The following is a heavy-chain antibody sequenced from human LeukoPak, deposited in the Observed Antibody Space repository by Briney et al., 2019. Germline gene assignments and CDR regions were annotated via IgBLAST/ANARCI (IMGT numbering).Heavy chain of an antibody. Sequence: GGSLRLSCAASGFTFSSYVMHWVRQAPGKGLEWVAVISYAGSNKYYADSVKGRFTISRDNSKNTLYLQMNSLRAADTALYSGARAFGDSVPILYYWGQGTLVTVSS. V-gene: IGHV3-33*01. CDR2: ISYAGSNK. CDR1: GFTFSSYV. CDR3: ARAFGDSVPILYY. J-gene: IGHJ4*02. D-gene: IGHD4-17*01.